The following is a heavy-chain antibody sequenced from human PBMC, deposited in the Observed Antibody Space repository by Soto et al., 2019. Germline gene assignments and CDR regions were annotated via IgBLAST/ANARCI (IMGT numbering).Heavy chain of an antibody. D-gene: IGHD4-17*01. CDR3: AKRFRDYGDSNAYFDY. CDR1: GFTFSDYA. J-gene: IGHJ4*02. CDR2: IRGSDGHR. Sequence: GSLRLSCAASGFTFSDYAMSWVRQAPGKEPEWVSAIRGSDGHRYYAESVRGRFAVSRDNSKNTLSLQMNSLRAEDTAVYYCAKRFRDYGDSNAYFDYWGQGTLVTVSS. V-gene: IGHV3-23*01.